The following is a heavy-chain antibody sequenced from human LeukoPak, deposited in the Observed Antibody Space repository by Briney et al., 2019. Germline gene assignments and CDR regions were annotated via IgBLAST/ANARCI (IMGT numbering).Heavy chain of an antibody. CDR2: ISSSSSYI. D-gene: IGHD3-22*01. CDR3: ARDLGYYYDSSGP. V-gene: IGHV3-21*01. J-gene: IGHJ4*02. Sequence: PGGSLRLSCAASGFTFSSYSMNWVRQAPGKGLEWVSSISSSSSYIYYEDSVKGRFTISRDNAKNSLYLQMNSLRAEDTAVYYCARDLGYYYDSSGPWGQGTLVTVSS. CDR1: GFTFSSYS.